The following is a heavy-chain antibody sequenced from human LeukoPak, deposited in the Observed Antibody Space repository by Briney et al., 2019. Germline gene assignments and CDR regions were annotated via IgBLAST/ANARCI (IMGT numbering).Heavy chain of an antibody. V-gene: IGHV3-66*04. Sequence: GGSLRLSCAASKFAFSSYAMSWVRQAPGKGLEWVSVIYSGGSTYYADSVKGRFTISRDNSKNTLYLQMNSLRAEDTAVYYCARHSGSYYSAFDIWGQGTMVTVSS. CDR1: KFAFSSYA. CDR3: ARHSGSYYSAFDI. CDR2: IYSGGST. J-gene: IGHJ3*02. D-gene: IGHD1-26*01.